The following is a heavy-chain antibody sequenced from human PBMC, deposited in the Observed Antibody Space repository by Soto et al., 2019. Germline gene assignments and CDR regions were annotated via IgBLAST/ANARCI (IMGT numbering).Heavy chain of an antibody. V-gene: IGHV3-30-3*01. CDR1: GFTFSSYA. CDR2: ISYDGSNK. D-gene: IGHD3-16*01. Sequence: QVQLVESGGGVVQPGRSLRLSCAASGFTFSSYAMHWVRQAPGKGLEWVAVISYDGSNKYYADSVKGRFTISRDNSKNTLYLQMNSLRAEDTAVYYCARDTYPCLRGDAFDIWGQGTMVTVSA. J-gene: IGHJ3*02. CDR3: ARDTYPCLRGDAFDI.